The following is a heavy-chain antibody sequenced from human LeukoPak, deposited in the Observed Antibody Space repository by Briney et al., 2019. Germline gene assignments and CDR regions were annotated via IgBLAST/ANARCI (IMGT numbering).Heavy chain of an antibody. CDR3: ASMRFDAFDI. V-gene: IGHV3-9*01. D-gene: IGHD6-6*01. J-gene: IGHJ3*02. Sequence: GRSLRLSCAASGFTFEDYAMNWVRQAPGKGLEWVSGISWNSSYKVYADPVKGRFTISRDNSKNTLYLQMNSLRAEDTAVYYCASMRFDAFDIWGQGTMVTVSS. CDR1: GFTFEDYA. CDR2: ISWNSSYK.